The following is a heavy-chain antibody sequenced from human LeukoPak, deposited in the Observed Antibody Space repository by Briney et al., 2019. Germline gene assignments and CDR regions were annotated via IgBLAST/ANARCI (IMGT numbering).Heavy chain of an antibody. J-gene: IGHJ3*02. CDR3: ARDLVVRGVIIPSAKDAFDI. CDR2: ISSSSSTI. CDR1: GLTFSSYS. D-gene: IGHD3-10*01. V-gene: IGHV3-48*01. Sequence: PGGSLRLSCAASGLTFSSYSMNWVRQAPGKGLEWVSYISSSSSTIYYADSVKGRFTISRDNAKNSLYLQMNSLRAEDTAVYYCARDLVVRGVIIPSAKDAFDIWGQGTMVTVSS.